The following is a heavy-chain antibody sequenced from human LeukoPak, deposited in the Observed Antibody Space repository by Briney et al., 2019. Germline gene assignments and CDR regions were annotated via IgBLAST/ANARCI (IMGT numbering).Heavy chain of an antibody. CDR1: GYTFTSYG. J-gene: IGHJ6*03. Sequence: ASVKVSCKASGYTFTSYGISWVRQAPGQGLEWMGWISAYNGNTNYAQKLQGRVTMTTDTSTSTAYMELRSLRSEDTAVYYCARTPSLVGQDYYYYYMDVWGKGTTVTVSS. V-gene: IGHV1-18*01. D-gene: IGHD6-6*01. CDR3: ARTPSLVGQDYYYYYMDV. CDR2: ISAYNGNT.